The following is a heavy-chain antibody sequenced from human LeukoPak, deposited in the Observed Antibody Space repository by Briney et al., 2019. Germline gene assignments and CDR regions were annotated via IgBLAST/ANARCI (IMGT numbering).Heavy chain of an antibody. CDR3: AKASRQAAVASPLDY. CDR2: IGGVGVRT. CDR1: GFTFNPYA. J-gene: IGHJ4*02. D-gene: IGHD6-19*01. Sequence: GGSLRLSCAASGFTFNPYAMSWVRQAPGKGLEWVASIGGVGVRTYYADSVKGRFTISRDNSKDTLFLQMNSLKADDTALYYCAKASRQAAVASPLDYWGQGSLVTVSS. V-gene: IGHV3-23*01.